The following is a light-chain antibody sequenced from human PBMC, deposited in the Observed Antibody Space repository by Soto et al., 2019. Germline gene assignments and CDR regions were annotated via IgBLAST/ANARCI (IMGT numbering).Light chain of an antibody. J-gene: IGKJ5*01. CDR2: DAS. CDR3: QQRSNWPPNT. V-gene: IGKV3-11*01. Sequence: EIVLTQSPATLSLSPGERATLSCRASQSVSSYLAWYQQKPGQAPRLLIYDASNRATGIPARFSGSGSGTVFTLTISSLEPEDVAVYYCQQRSNWPPNTFGQGTRLEIK. CDR1: QSVSSY.